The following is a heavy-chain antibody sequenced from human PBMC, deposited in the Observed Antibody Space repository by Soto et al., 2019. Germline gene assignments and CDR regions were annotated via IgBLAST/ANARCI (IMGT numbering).Heavy chain of an antibody. V-gene: IGHV4-39*01. Sequence: QLQLQESGPGLVKPSETLSLTCTVSGGSISSSSYYWGWIRQPPGKGLEWIGSIYYSGSTYYNPSLKGRVTIAVDTSKNQFALKLSSVTAADTAVYYCARRGLYSSSWYGFDYWGQGTLVTVSS. CDR2: IYYSGST. CDR3: ARRGLYSSSWYGFDY. D-gene: IGHD6-13*01. J-gene: IGHJ4*02. CDR1: GGSISSSSYY.